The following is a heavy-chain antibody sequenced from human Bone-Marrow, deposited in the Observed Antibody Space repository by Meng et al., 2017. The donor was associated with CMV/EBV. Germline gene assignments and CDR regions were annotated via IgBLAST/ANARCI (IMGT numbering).Heavy chain of an antibody. D-gene: IGHD3-10*01. CDR1: GGSFSGYY. J-gene: IGHJ6*02. CDR2: INHSGST. CDR3: ARGRTYYGFYYYYGMDV. Sequence: ESLKISCAVYGGSFSGYYWSWIRQPPGKGLEWIGEINHSGSTNYNPSLKSRVTISVDTSKNQFSLKLSSVTAADTAVYYCARGRTYYGFYYYYGMDVWGPGTTVTVSS. V-gene: IGHV4-34*01.